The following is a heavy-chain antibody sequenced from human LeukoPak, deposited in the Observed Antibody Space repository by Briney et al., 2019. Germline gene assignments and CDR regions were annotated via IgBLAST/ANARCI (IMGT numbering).Heavy chain of an antibody. D-gene: IGHD3-22*01. CDR1: GFTFSSYG. CDR3: AREDYYDSSGPPDY. J-gene: IGHJ4*02. CDR2: IWYDGSNK. V-gene: IGHV3-33*01. Sequence: GRSLRLSCAASGFTFSSYGMHWVRQAPGKGLEWVAVIWYDGSNKYYADSVKGRLTISRDNSKNTLYLQMNSLRAEDTAVYYCAREDYYDSSGPPDYWGQGTLVTVSS.